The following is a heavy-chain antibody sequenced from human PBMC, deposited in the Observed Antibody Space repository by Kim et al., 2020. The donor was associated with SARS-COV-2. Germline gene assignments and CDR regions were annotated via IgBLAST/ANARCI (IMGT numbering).Heavy chain of an antibody. CDR2: ISGSGGST. V-gene: IGHV3-23*01. D-gene: IGHD3-10*01. Sequence: GGSLRLSCAASGFTFSSYAMSWVRQAPGKGLEWVSAISGSGGSTYYADSVKGRFTISRDNSKNTLYLQMNSLRAEDTAVYYCAKAHTYVLLWFGASFWGQGTLATRSS. J-gene: IGHJ1*01. CDR1: GFTFSSYA. CDR3: AKAHTYVLLWFGASF.